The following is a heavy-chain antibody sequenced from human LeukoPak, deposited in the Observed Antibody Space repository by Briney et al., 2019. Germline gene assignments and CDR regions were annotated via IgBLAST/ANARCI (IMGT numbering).Heavy chain of an antibody. CDR2: IWYDGSNI. CDR1: GFTFSSYD. V-gene: IGHV3-33*01. D-gene: IGHD5-24*01. CDR3: AREPTTLNGYSVSRRHHYFDH. Sequence: GGSLRLSCAASGFTFSSYDMHWVRQAPGKGLEWVAVIWYDGSNINYGDSVKGRFAISRDNSRNTLYLQMNSLRAEDTALYYCAREPTTLNGYSVSRRHHYFDHWGQGALVIVSS. J-gene: IGHJ4*02.